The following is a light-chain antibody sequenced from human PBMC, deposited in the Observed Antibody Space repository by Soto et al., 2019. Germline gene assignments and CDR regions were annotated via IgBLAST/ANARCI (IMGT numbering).Light chain of an antibody. CDR2: GVT. CDR1: SSDVGGYNY. V-gene: IGLV2-14*01. J-gene: IGLJ1*01. CDR3: SSYTSNDTPYV. Sequence: QSVLTQPASVSGSPGQSITISCTGTSSDVGGYNYVSWYQHHPGEAPKLMIYGVTNRPAGVSNRFSGSKSANTASLTISGLQAEDEADYYCSSYTSNDTPYVFGSGTKLTVL.